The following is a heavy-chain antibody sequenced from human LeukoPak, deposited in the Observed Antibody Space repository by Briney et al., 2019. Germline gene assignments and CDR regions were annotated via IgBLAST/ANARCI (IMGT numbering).Heavy chain of an antibody. CDR1: GFTFDDYA. CDR2: ISWNSGSI. V-gene: IGHV3-9*01. Sequence: GGSLRLSCAASGFTFDDYAMHWVRQAPGKGLEWVSGISWNSGSIGYADSVKGRFTISRDNAKNSLYLQMNSLRAEDTAVYYCARGVDNWGQGTLVTVSS. CDR3: ARGVDN. J-gene: IGHJ4*02.